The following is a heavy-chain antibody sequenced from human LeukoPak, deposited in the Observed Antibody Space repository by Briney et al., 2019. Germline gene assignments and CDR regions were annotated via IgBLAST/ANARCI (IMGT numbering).Heavy chain of an antibody. CDR3: AKGWGVFDY. J-gene: IGHJ4*02. CDR2: ISASDDRT. D-gene: IGHD3-10*01. Sequence: GGALRLSCEASGFTFSSHAMSWVRQAPGKGLEWVSSISASDDRTSHADSVKGRFTMSRDSSKNTLYLQMNSLRVEDTAVYYCAKGWGVFDYWGQGTLVTVSS. CDR1: GFTFSSHA. V-gene: IGHV3-23*01.